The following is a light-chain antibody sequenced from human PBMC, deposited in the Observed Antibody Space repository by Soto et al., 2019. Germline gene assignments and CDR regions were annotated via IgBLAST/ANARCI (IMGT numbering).Light chain of an antibody. CDR2: GAS. J-gene: IGKJ1*01. CDR1: QSVSSSY. Sequence: EIVLTQSPGTLSLSPGERATLSCRASQSVSSSYLAWYQQKPGQAPRLLIYGASSRATGIPDRFSGSGSGTDFTLTISRLEPEDFAVYYCQQRSNWPPGVGQGTKVDIK. CDR3: QQRSNWPPG. V-gene: IGKV3D-20*02.